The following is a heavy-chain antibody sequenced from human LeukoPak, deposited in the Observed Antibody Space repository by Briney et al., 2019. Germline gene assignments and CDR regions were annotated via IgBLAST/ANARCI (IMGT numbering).Heavy chain of an antibody. J-gene: IGHJ4*02. Sequence: GRSLRLSCAASGFTFSRYGMHWVRQAPGKGLEWLSVISYDGSDKHYAVSVKGRFTISRDNSKNTLYLQMNSLRAEDTAVYYCARAAYYYDSSGYYYDYWGQGTLVTVSS. CDR2: ISYDGSDK. CDR1: GFTFSRYG. CDR3: ARAAYYYDSSGYYYDY. V-gene: IGHV3-30*03. D-gene: IGHD3-22*01.